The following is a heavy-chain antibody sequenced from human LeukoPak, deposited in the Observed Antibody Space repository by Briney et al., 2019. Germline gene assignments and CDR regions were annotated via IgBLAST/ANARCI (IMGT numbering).Heavy chain of an antibody. D-gene: IGHD6-19*01. CDR3: ARTSSSGLVGGYYFDY. CDR1: GGSISSYY. V-gene: IGHV4-59*08. CDR2: MYYSGST. Sequence: TASETLSLTCTVSGGSISSYYWSWIRQPPGKGLEWIGYMYYSGSTNYNPSLKSRVTISVDTSKNQFSLKLSSVTAADTAVYYCARTSSSGLVGGYYFDYWGQGTLVTVSS. J-gene: IGHJ4*02.